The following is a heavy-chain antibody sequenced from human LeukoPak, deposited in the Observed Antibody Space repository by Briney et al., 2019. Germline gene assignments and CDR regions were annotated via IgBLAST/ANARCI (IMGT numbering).Heavy chain of an antibody. J-gene: IGHJ4*02. CDR2: ISGGGGST. Sequence: GGSLRLSCAASGFTFSSYAMSWVRQAPGKGLEWVSSISGGGGSTFYADSVKGRFTISRDNSKNTLYLQMNSLRAEDTALYYCASRAYYNNGDYLWSLATWGYFDYWGQGTLVTVSS. D-gene: IGHD3-22*01. CDR3: ASRAYYNNGDYLWSLATWGYFDY. V-gene: IGHV3-23*01. CDR1: GFTFSSYA.